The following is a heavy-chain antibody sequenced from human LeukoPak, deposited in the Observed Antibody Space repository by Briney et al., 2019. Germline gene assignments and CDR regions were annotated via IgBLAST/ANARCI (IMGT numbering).Heavy chain of an antibody. CDR3: ARVFHDSSGYPLDY. J-gene: IGHJ4*02. V-gene: IGHV4-59*01. CDR1: GGSMSSYY. D-gene: IGHD3-22*01. CDR2: TYYSGNT. Sequence: SETLSLTCTVSGGSMSSYYWSWIRQPPGKGLEWIGYTYYSGNTNYNPSLKSRVTISVDTSKNQFSLKVSSVTAADTAVYYCARVFHDSSGYPLDYWGQGTLVTVSS.